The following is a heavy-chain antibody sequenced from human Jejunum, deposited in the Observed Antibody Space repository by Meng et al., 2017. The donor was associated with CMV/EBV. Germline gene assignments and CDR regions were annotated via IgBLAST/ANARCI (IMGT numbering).Heavy chain of an antibody. CDR3: ALGLYSTSWFFDL. CDR1: GDTFTDYY. D-gene: IGHD5-18*01. CDR2: VDPEDGET. Sequence: KVSGDTFTDYYIHWFQQAPGRGLEWMGLVDPEDGETIYAARSQGRVTISADTSTDTIYMELTSLRSEDTAVYFCALGLYSTSWFFDLWGRGTLVTVSS. J-gene: IGHJ2*01. V-gene: IGHV1-69-2*01.